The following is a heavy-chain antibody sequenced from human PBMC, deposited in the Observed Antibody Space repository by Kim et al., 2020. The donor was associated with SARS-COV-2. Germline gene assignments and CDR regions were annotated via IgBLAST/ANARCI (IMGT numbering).Heavy chain of an antibody. V-gene: IGHV1-2*06. D-gene: IGHD5-12*01. Sequence: ASVKVSCKASGYTFTAYYMHWVRQAPGQGLEWMGRINTNSGGTNYAQRFQGRVTMTRDTSMTTAYMELSSLRSDDTAVYYCAGYPSPGVNGFDVWGQGTLVTVSS. J-gene: IGHJ4*02. CDR3: AGYPSPGVNGFDV. CDR1: GYTFTAYY. CDR2: INTNSGGT.